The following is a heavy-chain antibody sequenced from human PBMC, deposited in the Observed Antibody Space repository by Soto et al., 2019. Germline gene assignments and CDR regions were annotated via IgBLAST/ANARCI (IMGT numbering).Heavy chain of an antibody. V-gene: IGHV4-39*01. D-gene: IGHD3-3*02. CDR2: IYYSGST. J-gene: IGHJ5*02. Sequence: SETLSLTCTVSGGSISSSSYYWGWIRHPPGKGLEWIGSIYYSGSTYYNPSLKSRVTISVDTSKNQFSLKLSSVTAADTAVYYCASPKIAFYNWFDPWAQGTLVTVS. CDR1: GGSISSSSYY. CDR3: ASPKIAFYNWFDP.